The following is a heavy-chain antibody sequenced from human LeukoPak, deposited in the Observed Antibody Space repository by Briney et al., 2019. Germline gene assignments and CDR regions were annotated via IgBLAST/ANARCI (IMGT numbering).Heavy chain of an antibody. J-gene: IGHJ4*02. D-gene: IGHD6-19*01. CDR1: GGSISSYY. CDR3: ARDSGSGWSAFDY. V-gene: IGHV4-59*01. Sequence: SETLSLTCTVSGGSISSYYWSWLRQPPGKGLEWIGYIYYSGSTNYSPSLKSRVTISVDTSKNQFSLKLSSVTAADTAVYYCARDSGSGWSAFDYWGQGTLVTVSS. CDR2: IYYSGST.